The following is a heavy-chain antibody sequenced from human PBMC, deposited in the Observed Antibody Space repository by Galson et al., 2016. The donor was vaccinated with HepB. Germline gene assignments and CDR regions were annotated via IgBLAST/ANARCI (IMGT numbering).Heavy chain of an antibody. CDR1: GDSVSTYF. Sequence: ETLSLTCTVSGDSVSTYFWSWIRQPPGKGLEWIGYIFSSVSSNYNPSLKSRVTISLDTSKNQFSLKLSSVTAADTAVYYCARESHDAFDIWGQGTMVTVSS. V-gene: IGHV4-59*02. J-gene: IGHJ3*02. CDR3: ARESHDAFDI. CDR2: IFSSVSS.